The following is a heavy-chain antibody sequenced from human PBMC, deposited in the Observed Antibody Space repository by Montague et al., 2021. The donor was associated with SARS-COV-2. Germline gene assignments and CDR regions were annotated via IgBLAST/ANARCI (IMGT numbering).Heavy chain of an antibody. J-gene: IGHJ3*02. D-gene: IGHD1-26*01. V-gene: IGHV3-30*04. CDR1: GFTFSSYA. CDR3: ARTNSGSYSGAFDI. CDR2: ISYDGSNK. Sequence: SLRLFCAASGFTFSSYAMHWVRQAPGKGLEWVAVISYDGSNKYYADSVKGRFTISRDNSKNTLSLQMNSLRAEDTAVYYCARTNSGSYSGAFDIWGQGTMVTVSS.